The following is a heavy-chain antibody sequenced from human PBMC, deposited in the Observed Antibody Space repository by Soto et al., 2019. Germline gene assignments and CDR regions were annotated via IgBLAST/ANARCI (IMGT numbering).Heavy chain of an antibody. CDR3: ASIDFSSGWPYFDY. CDR2: IYHSGST. V-gene: IGHV4-38-2*01. CDR1: GYSISSGYY. D-gene: IGHD6-19*01. J-gene: IGHJ4*02. Sequence: KPSETLSLTCAVSGYSISSGYYWGWIRQPPGKGLEWIGSIYHSGSTYYNPSLKSRVTISVDTSKNQFSLKLSSVTAADTAVYYCASIDFSSGWPYFDYWGQGTLVTVSS.